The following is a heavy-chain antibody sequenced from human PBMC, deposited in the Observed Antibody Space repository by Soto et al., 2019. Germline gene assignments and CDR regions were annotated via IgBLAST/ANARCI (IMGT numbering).Heavy chain of an antibody. CDR1: GGTFSSYT. V-gene: IGHV1-69*02. Sequence: QVQLVQSGAEVKKPGSSVKVSCKASGGTFSSYTISWVRQAPGQGLEWMGRIIPSLGIANYAQKFQGRVTITADKSTSTAYMELSSLRSEDTAVYYCAHAVPDAFDIWGQGTMVTVSS. CDR3: AHAVPDAFDI. J-gene: IGHJ3*02. CDR2: IIPSLGIA. D-gene: IGHD2-8*01.